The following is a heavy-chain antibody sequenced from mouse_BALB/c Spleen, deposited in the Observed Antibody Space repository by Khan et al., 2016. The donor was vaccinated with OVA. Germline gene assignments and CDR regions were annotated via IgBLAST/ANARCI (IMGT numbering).Heavy chain of an antibody. CDR2: IDPENGNT. Sequence: VQLKESGAELVRPGAFVKLSCKASGFTIKDYYMSWVNQRPEEGLEWIGWIDPENGNTIYDPKFQGKVSITADTPSNTVYLQLSSLTSEDTAVDYCVRRGYGTYWFAYWGQGTLVTVSA. J-gene: IGHJ3*01. CDR3: VRRGYGTYWFAY. V-gene: IGHV14-1*02. D-gene: IGHD2-1*01. CDR1: GFTIKDYY.